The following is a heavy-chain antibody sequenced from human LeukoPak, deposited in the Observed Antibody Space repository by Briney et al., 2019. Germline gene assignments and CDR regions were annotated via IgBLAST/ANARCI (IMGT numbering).Heavy chain of an antibody. V-gene: IGHV1-18*04. Sequence: ASVTVSCKASGYTFTGYYMRWVRQAPGQGVEWMGWISAQHGQTEYAPNSQDRVTMTTDTYTNTAYMELRSLRSDDTAVYYCAGSLGYCTSNVCYLKYWGQGTLVTVSS. CDR3: AGSLGYCTSNVCYLKY. J-gene: IGHJ4*02. CDR2: ISAQHGQT. CDR1: GYTFTGYY. D-gene: IGHD2-8*01.